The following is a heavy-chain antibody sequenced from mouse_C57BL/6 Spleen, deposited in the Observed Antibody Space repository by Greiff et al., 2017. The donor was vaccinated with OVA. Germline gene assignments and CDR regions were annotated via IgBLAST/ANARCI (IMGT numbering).Heavy chain of an antibody. D-gene: IGHD2-5*01. CDR2: IDPSDSYT. CDR1: GYTFTSYW. J-gene: IGHJ2*01. CDR3: ARSLYSNWGY. Sequence: VQLQQSGAELVKPGASVKLSCKASGYTFTSYWMQWVKQRPGQGLEWIGEIDPSDSYTNYNQKFKGKATLTVDTSSSTAYMQLSSLTSEDSAVYYCARSLYSNWGYWGQGTTLTVSS. V-gene: IGHV1-50*01.